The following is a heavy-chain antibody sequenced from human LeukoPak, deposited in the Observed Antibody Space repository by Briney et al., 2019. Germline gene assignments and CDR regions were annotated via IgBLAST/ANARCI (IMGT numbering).Heavy chain of an antibody. V-gene: IGHV3-23*01. J-gene: IGHJ6*02. D-gene: IGHD3-22*01. CDR1: GFTFSSYA. Sequence: GGSLRLSCAASGFTFSSYAMSWVRQAPGKGLEWVSAISGSGGSTYYADSVKGRFTISRDNSKNTLYLQMNSLRAEDTAVYYCAKDPTYYCDSRPTKYGMDVWGQGTTVTVSS. CDR2: ISGSGGST. CDR3: AKDPTYYCDSRPTKYGMDV.